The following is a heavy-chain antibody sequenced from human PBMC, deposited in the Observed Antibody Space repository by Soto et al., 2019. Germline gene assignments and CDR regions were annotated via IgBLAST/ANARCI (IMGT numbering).Heavy chain of an antibody. V-gene: IGHV4-31*03. CDR3: ARASNKRGYSYGPDY. CDR2: IYYSGST. Sequence: SETLSLTCTVSGDSINSGVYYWSWIRQHPGKGLEWIGCIYYSGSTFYNPSLKSRVTISRDTSKNQFSLKLSSVTAADTAVYYCARASNKRGYSYGPDYWGQGTLVT. CDR1: GDSINSGVYY. J-gene: IGHJ4*02. D-gene: IGHD5-18*01.